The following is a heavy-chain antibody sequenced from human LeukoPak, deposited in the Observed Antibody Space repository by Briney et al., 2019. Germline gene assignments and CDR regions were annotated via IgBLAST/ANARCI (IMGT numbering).Heavy chain of an antibody. CDR2: IYYSGST. D-gene: IGHD5-24*01. J-gene: IGHJ6*03. CDR1: GGSISSYY. CDR3: ASARAAEIAMPTYYYYMDV. V-gene: IGHV4-59*01. Sequence: PSETLSLTCTVSGGSISSYYWSWIRHAPGKGLEWIGYIYYSGSTTYNPSLKSRVTISVDTSKNQFSLNLSSVTAADTAVYYCASARAAEIAMPTYYYYMDVWGKGTTVTVSS.